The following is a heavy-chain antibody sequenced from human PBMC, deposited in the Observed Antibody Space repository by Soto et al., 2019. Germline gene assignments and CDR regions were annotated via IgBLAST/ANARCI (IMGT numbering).Heavy chain of an antibody. V-gene: IGHV4-34*01. CDR1: GGSFSGYY. D-gene: IGHD2-15*01. Sequence: SETLSLTCPVYGGSFSGYYWSWIRQPPGEGLEWIGEINHSGSTNYNPSLKSRVTISVDTSKNQFSLKLSSVTAADTAVYYCARVPGGSGLDYWGQGTLVTVSS. CDR2: INHSGST. J-gene: IGHJ4*02. CDR3: ARVPGGSGLDY.